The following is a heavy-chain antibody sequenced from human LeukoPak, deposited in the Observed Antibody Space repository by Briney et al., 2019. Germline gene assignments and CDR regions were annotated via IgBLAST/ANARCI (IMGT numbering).Heavy chain of an antibody. D-gene: IGHD1-26*01. J-gene: IGHJ4*02. Sequence: GGSLRLSCAASGFTFSNYWMHWVRQAPGKGLVWVSRINSDGSSTNYADSVKGRFTISRDNAKNSLSLQMNSLRAEDTAVYYCARDKVVGATHFDYWGQGTLVTVSS. CDR1: GFTFSNYW. CDR2: INSDGSST. CDR3: ARDKVVGATHFDY. V-gene: IGHV3-74*01.